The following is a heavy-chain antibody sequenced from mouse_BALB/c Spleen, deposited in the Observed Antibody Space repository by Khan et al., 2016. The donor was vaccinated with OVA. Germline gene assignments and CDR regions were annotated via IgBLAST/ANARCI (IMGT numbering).Heavy chain of an antibody. Sequence: VQLKQSGTVLARPGASVKMSCKASGYTFTSYWMHWVKQRPGQGLEWIGDIYPGNTDTNYNQKFKGKAKLTAVTSTRTAYMELSSRTNEDSAVYYCTRRNWDVAWFAYWGQGTLVTVSA. J-gene: IGHJ3*01. CDR3: TRRNWDVAWFAY. CDR2: IYPGNTDT. D-gene: IGHD4-1*01. CDR1: GYTFTSYW. V-gene: IGHV1-5*01.